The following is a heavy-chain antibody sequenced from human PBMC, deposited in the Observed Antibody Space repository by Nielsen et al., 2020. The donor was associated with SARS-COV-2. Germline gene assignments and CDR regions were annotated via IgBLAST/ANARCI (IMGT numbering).Heavy chain of an antibody. CDR1: GFTFSDHY. CDR2: ITNTGAE. V-gene: IGHV3-69-1*01. CDR3: ARAHVRSKFWSGYYYYFDY. D-gene: IGHD3-3*01. J-gene: IGHJ4*02. Sequence: GESLKISCAASGFTFSDHYMTWIRQTPGKGLEWISYITNTGAEYYADSVKGRFTISRDNAKNSLYLQMNSLRAEDTAVYYCARAHVRSKFWSGYYYYFDYWGQGTLVTVSS.